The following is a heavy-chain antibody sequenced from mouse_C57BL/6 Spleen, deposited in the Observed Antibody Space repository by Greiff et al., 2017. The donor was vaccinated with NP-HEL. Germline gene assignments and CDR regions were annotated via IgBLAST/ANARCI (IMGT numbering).Heavy chain of an antibody. Sequence: EVLLVQSGPVLVKPGASVKMSCKASGYTFTDYYMNWVKQSHGKSLEWIGVINPYNGGTSYNQKFKGKATLTVDKSSSTAYMELNSLTSEDSAVFYCAGEGYYGSSPAWFAYWGQGTLVTVSA. CDR3: AGEGYYGSSPAWFAY. V-gene: IGHV1-19*01. D-gene: IGHD1-1*01. CDR2: INPYNGGT. CDR1: GYTFTDYY. J-gene: IGHJ3*01.